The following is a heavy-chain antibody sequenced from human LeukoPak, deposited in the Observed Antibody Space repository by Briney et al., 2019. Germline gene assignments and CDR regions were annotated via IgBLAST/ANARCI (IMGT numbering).Heavy chain of an antibody. CDR1: GGSISSYY. V-gene: IGHV4-59*08. D-gene: IGHD4-17*01. J-gene: IGHJ5*02. CDR2: IYYSGST. CDR3: ARGGPDYGHNWFDP. Sequence: SETLSLTCTVSGGSISSYYWSWIRQPPGKDLEWIGYIYYSGSTYYNPSLKSRVTISVDTSKNQFSLKLSSVTAADTAVYYCARGGPDYGHNWFDPWGQGTLVTVSS.